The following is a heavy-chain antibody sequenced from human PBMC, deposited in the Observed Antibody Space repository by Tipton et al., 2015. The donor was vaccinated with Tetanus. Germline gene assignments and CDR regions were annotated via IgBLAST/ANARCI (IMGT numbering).Heavy chain of an antibody. CDR2: AYYNGNT. J-gene: IGHJ5*02. V-gene: IGHV4-59*12. D-gene: IGHD6-19*01. CDR1: GGSISGSY. Sequence: TLSLTCTVSGGSISGSYWNWIRQPPGKGLEWIGYAYYNGNTHYNPALKSRATISVDTSKNHFSLNLSSVTAADTAVYYCAFLPKHWLVPSFDPWGQGTLVTVSS. CDR3: AFLPKHWLVPSFDP.